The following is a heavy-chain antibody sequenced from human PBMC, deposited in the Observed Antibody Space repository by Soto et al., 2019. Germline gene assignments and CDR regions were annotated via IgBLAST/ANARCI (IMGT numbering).Heavy chain of an antibody. J-gene: IGHJ6*02. CDR1: GGSFSGYY. CDR3: ARGRSSVPDRRGIGYYGLDV. CDR2: INHSGIT. V-gene: IGHV4-34*01. D-gene: IGHD3-3*01. Sequence: QVQLQQWGAGLLKPSETLSLTCVVNGGSFSGYYWSWVRQPPGKGLEWIGEINHSGITASSPSLKSRVTRSVGASRSEFSLKMTSVTAADTAVYYCARGRSSVPDRRGIGYYGLDVWGQGTTVTVS.